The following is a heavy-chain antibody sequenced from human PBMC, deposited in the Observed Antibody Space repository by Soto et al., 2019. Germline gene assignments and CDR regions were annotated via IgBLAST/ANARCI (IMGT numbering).Heavy chain of an antibody. D-gene: IGHD2-2*01. CDR1: GYTFTSYG. CDR2: ISAYNGNT. V-gene: IGHV1-18*01. CDR3: ARDWDIVVVTNRGYFDY. Sequence: VKVSCKASGYTFTSYGISWVRQAPGQGLEWMGWISAYNGNTNYAQKLQGRVTMTTDTSTSTAYMELRSLRSDDTAVYYCARDWDIVVVTNRGYFDYWGQGTLVTVSS. J-gene: IGHJ4*02.